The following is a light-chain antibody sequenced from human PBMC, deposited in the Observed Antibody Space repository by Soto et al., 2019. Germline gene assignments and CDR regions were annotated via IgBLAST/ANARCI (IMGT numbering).Light chain of an antibody. V-gene: IGKV3-20*01. CDR2: GAS. J-gene: IGKJ5*01. CDR1: QSVSSSY. Sequence: EIVLTQSPGTLSLSPGERATLSCRVSQSVSSSYLAWYQQKPGQGPRLLIYGASFRATGIPDRFSGSGSGTAFTLTISRLEPEDFAVYYCQQYGSSPITFGQGTRLEIK. CDR3: QQYGSSPIT.